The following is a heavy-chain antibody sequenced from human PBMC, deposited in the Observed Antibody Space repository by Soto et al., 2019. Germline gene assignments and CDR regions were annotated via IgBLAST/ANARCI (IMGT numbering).Heavy chain of an antibody. CDR1: GFVFNMYW. CDR3: IRGPRPSSVGTGAF. CDR2: INDDGTRT. D-gene: IGHD3-10*01. Sequence: GGSLRLSCAASGFVFNMYWMHWVRQVPGEGPEWVTRINDDGTRTDYADSAKGRFTISRDNAKDIPYLQMNALRVDDTAVYYCIRGPRPSSVGTGAFWGQGTLVTVSS. J-gene: IGHJ4*02. V-gene: IGHV3-74*01.